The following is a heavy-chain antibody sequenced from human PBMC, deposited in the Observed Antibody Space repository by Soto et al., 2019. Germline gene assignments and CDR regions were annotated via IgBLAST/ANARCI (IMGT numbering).Heavy chain of an antibody. CDR3: TRQLLGSGSYYFDP. Sequence: GESLKISCKGSGFSFTSYWVGWVRQMPGKGLEWMGVIYPDDSDTICSPSFQGQVTFSADKSISTAYLQWSSLKASDTAIYYCTRQLLGSGSYYFDPWGQGTLVTVSS. CDR1: GFSFTSYW. D-gene: IGHD3-10*01. J-gene: IGHJ4*02. V-gene: IGHV5-51*01. CDR2: IYPDDSDT.